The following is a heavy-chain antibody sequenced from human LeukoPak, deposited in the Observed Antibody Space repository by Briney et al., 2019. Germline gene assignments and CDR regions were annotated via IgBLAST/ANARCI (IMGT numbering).Heavy chain of an antibody. CDR1: GYTFTGYY. CDR3: ARAVAALTQNWFDP. Sequence: ASVKVSCKASGYTFTGYYMHWVRQAPGQGLEWMGWINPNSGGTNYAQKFQGRVTMTRDTSISTAYMELSRLRSDDTAVYYCARAVAALTQNWFDPWGQGTLVTVSS. J-gene: IGHJ5*02. V-gene: IGHV1-2*02. CDR2: INPNSGGT. D-gene: IGHD6-6*01.